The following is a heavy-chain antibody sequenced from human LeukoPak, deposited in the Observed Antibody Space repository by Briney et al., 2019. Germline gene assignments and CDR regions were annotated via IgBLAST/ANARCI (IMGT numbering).Heavy chain of an antibody. J-gene: IGHJ5*02. Sequence: SETLSLTCTVSGGSISGYYWSWIRQPPGKGLEWIGYIHYSGSTNYNPSLKSRVTISVDTSKNQFSLKLSVVTAADTAVYYCARGRYSAGDKWFDPWGQGTLVTVSS. CDR1: GGSISGYY. CDR2: IHYSGST. D-gene: IGHD2-15*01. V-gene: IGHV4-59*01. CDR3: ARGRYSAGDKWFDP.